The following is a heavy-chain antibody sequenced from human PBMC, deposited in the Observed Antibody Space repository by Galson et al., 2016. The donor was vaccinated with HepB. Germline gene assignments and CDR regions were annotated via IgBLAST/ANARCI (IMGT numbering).Heavy chain of an antibody. V-gene: IGHV3-64*01. J-gene: IGHJ6*02. CDR1: GFTFSSYA. Sequence: SLRLSCAASGFTFSSYAMHWVRQAPGKGLEYVSAISSNGGSTYYANSVKGRFTISRDNSKNTLYLQTGSLIAEDMAVYYCARSLTLYCISTTCYGNSYGMDVWGQGTTVTVSS. CDR2: ISSNGGST. D-gene: IGHD2-2*01. CDR3: ARSLTLYCISTTCYGNSYGMDV.